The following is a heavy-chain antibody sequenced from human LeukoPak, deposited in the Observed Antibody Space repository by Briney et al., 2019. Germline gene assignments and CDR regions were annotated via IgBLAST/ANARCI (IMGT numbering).Heavy chain of an antibody. V-gene: IGHV3-30*04. CDR2: ISYDGSNK. CDR1: GFSFSSYA. CDR3: ARDPQYYDFWSGYYTYFDY. J-gene: IGHJ4*02. D-gene: IGHD3-3*01. Sequence: GGSLRLSCAASGFSFSSYAMHWVRQAPGKGLEWVAVISYDGSNKYYADSVKGRFTISRDNSKNTLYLQMNSLRAEDTAVYYCARDPQYYDFWSGYYTYFDYWGQGTLVTVSS.